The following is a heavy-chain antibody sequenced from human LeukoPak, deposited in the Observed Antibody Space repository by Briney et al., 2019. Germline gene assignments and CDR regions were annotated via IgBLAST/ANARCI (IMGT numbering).Heavy chain of an antibody. Sequence: SETLSLTCTVSGGSIRSSYYYWGWIRQPPGKGLEWIGSIYDSGSTYYNPSLKSRVTISVDTSKNQFSLKLSSVTAADTAVYYCASAPDYYDSSGYLYWGQGTLVTVSS. CDR2: IYDSGST. J-gene: IGHJ4*02. V-gene: IGHV4-39*01. CDR1: GGSIRSSYYY. D-gene: IGHD3-22*01. CDR3: ASAPDYYDSSGYLY.